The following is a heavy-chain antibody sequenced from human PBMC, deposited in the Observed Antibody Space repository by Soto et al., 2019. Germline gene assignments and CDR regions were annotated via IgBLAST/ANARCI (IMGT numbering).Heavy chain of an antibody. J-gene: IGHJ3*02. V-gene: IGHV5-51*01. CDR2: IYPGDSDA. D-gene: IGHD3-22*01. CDR3: ARPKGDHRATYDSNDYWALDI. CDR1: GYIFTNYW. Sequence: PGESLKISCRGSGYIFTNYWIGWVRQMPWKGLEWMGVIYPGDSDARYSPSFKGQVTISADKSITTAYLQWSGLKASDTAMYYCARPKGDHRATYDSNDYWALDIWGQGTMVTVSS.